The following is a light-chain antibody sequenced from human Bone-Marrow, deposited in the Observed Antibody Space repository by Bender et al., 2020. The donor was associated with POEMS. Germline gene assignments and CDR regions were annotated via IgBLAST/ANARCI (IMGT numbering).Light chain of an antibody. J-gene: IGLJ3*02. CDR1: SSNIGAHA. CDR2: SSH. Sequence: QSVLTQPPSASGTPGQRVTISCSGGSSNIGAHAVNWYQHLPGTAPKLLIYSSHRRPSEVPDRFFGSRSGTSASLAISGVQSEDEADYYCGVWDDSLNGWMFGGGTELTVL. CDR3: GVWDDSLNGWM. V-gene: IGLV1-44*01.